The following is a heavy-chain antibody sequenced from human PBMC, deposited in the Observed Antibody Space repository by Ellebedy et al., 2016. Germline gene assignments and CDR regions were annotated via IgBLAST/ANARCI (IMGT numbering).Heavy chain of an antibody. Sequence: GSLRLXCTVSGASISTYHWTWFRQPPGKGLEWIGYIYYSGSTNYNPSLKSRVTISLDTSKNQISLRLSSVTAADTAIYYCARKDGDGWGQGTTVTVSS. V-gene: IGHV4-59*01. J-gene: IGHJ6*02. CDR2: IYYSGST. CDR1: GASISTYH. CDR3: ARKDGDG.